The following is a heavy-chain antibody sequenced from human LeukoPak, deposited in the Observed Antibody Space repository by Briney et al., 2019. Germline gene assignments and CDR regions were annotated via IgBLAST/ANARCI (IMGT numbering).Heavy chain of an antibody. CDR2: ISPSGDIT. CDR3: AKDDAWLRFGE. V-gene: IGHV3-23*01. J-gene: IGHJ4*02. D-gene: IGHD3-10*01. Sequence: PGGSLRLSCAASGFTFSNHGMNWVRQAPGKGLEWVSGISPSGDITHYADSVKGRFTISRDNSKNMVYLQVISLTAEDTAVYYCAKDDAWLRFGEWSQGTLVTVSA. CDR1: GFTFSNHG.